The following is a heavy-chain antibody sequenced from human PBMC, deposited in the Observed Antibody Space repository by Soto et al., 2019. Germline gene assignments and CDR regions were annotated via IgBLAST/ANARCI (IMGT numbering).Heavy chain of an antibody. D-gene: IGHD3-16*02. CDR2: IYYSGST. V-gene: IGHV4-39*01. CDR1: GGSISSSSYY. Sequence: SETLSLTCTVSGGSISSSSYYWGWIRQPPGKGLEWIGSIYYSGSTYYNPSLKSRVTISVETSKNQFSLKLSSVTAADKAVYKFGRNDYVWGSYRYSFPDYFDYWGQGTLVTVSS. J-gene: IGHJ4*02. CDR3: GRNDYVWGSYRYSFPDYFDY.